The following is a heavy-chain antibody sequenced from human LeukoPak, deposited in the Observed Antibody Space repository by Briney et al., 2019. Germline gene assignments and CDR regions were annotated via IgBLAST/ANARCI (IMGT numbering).Heavy chain of an antibody. CDR3: ARDWGGLFVVVPAAIDY. CDR2: INQGGSDK. CDR1: GFTFSSYW. V-gene: IGHV3-7*01. J-gene: IGHJ4*02. Sequence: GGSLRLSCTVSGFTFSSYWMSWVRQAPGKGLEWVANINQGGSDKSYVDSVKGRFTVSRDNAKKSLHLQMNSLRAEDTAVYYCARDWGGLFVVVPAAIDYWGQGTLVTVSS. D-gene: IGHD2-2*01.